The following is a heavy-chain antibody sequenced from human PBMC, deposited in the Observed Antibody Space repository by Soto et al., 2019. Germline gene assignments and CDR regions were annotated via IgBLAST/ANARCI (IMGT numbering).Heavy chain of an antibody. CDR1: GFTFSSYA. CDR3: AKDRRVLWFGELLHDY. D-gene: IGHD3-10*01. V-gene: IGHV3-23*01. Sequence: GGSLRLSCAASGFTFSSYAMSWVRQAPGKGVEWVSAIGGSGGSTYYADAVKGRFTISRDNSKNTLYLQMNSLRAEDTSVYYCAKDRRVLWFGELLHDYWGQGTLVTVSS. J-gene: IGHJ4*02. CDR2: IGGSGGST.